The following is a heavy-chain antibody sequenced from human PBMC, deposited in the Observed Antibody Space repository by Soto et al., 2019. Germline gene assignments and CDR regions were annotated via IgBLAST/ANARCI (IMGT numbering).Heavy chain of an antibody. Sequence: GESLKISCKASGYSFTNYWIGWVRQMPGKGLEWMGIIYPGDSDTRYSPSFQGQVTIAVDKSTSTAYLQWSSLKAADTARYYCARHGQDPHSGEVSVAPEDYFAMDVWGQGTTVTVSS. D-gene: IGHD1-26*01. CDR3: ARHGQDPHSGEVSVAPEDYFAMDV. V-gene: IGHV5-51*01. CDR1: GYSFTNYW. J-gene: IGHJ6*02. CDR2: IYPGDSDT.